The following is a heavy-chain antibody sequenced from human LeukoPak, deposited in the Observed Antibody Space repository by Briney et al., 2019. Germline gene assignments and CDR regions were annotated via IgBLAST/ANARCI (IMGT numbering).Heavy chain of an antibody. CDR3: ARDSWSMYYYDSSGYWFDP. Sequence: ASVKVSCKASGYTFTGYYMHWVRQAPGQGLEWMGWINPNSGGTNYAQKFQGRVTMTRDTSISTAYMELSRLRSDDTAVYYCARDSWSMYYYDSSGYWFDPWGQGTLVTVSS. V-gene: IGHV1-2*02. D-gene: IGHD3-22*01. CDR2: INPNSGGT. J-gene: IGHJ5*02. CDR1: GYTFTGYY.